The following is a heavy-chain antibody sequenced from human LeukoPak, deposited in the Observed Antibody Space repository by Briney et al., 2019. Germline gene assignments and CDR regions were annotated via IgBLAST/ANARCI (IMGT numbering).Heavy chain of an antibody. Sequence: PSETLSLTCTVSGGSISSSSYYWGWIRQPPGKGLGWIGSIYYSGSTYYNPSLKSRVTISVDTSKNQFSLKLSSVTAADTAVYYCARQGIAAAGLLFDYWGQGTLVTVSS. CDR1: GGSISSSSYY. D-gene: IGHD6-13*01. J-gene: IGHJ4*02. V-gene: IGHV4-39*01. CDR3: ARQGIAAAGLLFDY. CDR2: IYYSGST.